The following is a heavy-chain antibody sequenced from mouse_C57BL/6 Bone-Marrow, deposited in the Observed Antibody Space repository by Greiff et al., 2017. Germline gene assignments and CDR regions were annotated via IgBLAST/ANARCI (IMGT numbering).Heavy chain of an antibody. V-gene: IGHV3-6*01. Sequence: EVQLQASGPGLVKPSQSLSLTCSVTGYSITRGYYWNWIRQFPGNKLEWMGYISYDGSNNSNPSLKNRISITRDTSKNQFFLKLNSVTTEDTATYYCAREGDFYGNPFAYWGQGTLVTVSA. CDR1: GYSITRGYY. D-gene: IGHD2-1*01. CDR3: AREGDFYGNPFAY. CDR2: ISYDGSN. J-gene: IGHJ3*01.